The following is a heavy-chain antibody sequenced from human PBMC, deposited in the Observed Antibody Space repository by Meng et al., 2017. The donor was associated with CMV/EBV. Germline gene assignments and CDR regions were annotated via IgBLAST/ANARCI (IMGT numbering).Heavy chain of an antibody. J-gene: IGHJ6*02. CDR3: AYSSSKNYYYYYGMDV. CDR1: AGTFSSYA. Sequence: SVKVSCKASAGTFSSYAISWVRQAPGQGLEWMGGIIPIFGTANYAQKFQGRVTITTDESTSTAYMELSSLRSEDTAVYYCAYSSSKNYYYYYGMDVWGQGTTVTVSS. CDR2: IIPIFGTA. V-gene: IGHV1-69*05. D-gene: IGHD6-13*01.